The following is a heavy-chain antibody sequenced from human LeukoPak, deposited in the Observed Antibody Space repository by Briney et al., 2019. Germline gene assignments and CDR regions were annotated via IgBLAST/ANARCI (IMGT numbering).Heavy chain of an antibody. CDR3: ARGPVASMDV. CDR2: ISSSCSTI. V-gene: IGHV3-48*03. CDR1: GFTFSSYE. D-gene: IGHD5-12*01. J-gene: IGHJ6*03. Sequence: GGALSLSCAASGFTFSSYEMKWVRQAPRKGLGWVSYISSSCSTIYYADSVKGRFTISIVNAKNSVYVQMNSLRAEDTAVYYCARGPVASMDVWGKGTTVTVSS.